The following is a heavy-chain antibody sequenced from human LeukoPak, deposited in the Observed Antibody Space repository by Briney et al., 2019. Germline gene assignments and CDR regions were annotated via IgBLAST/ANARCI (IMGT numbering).Heavy chain of an antibody. CDR1: GYRFTSYW. V-gene: IGHV5-51*01. D-gene: IGHD1-26*01. CDR3: ARLGAPAFSGSDFDY. CDR2: IYPGDSDT. Sequence: GESLQISFKGPGYRFTSYWIGWVRPIPGKGLEWMGIIYPGDSDTRYSPSFQGQVTISADQSISTAYLQWSSLKASDTAIYYCARLGAPAFSGSDFDYWGQGTLVTVSS. J-gene: IGHJ4*02.